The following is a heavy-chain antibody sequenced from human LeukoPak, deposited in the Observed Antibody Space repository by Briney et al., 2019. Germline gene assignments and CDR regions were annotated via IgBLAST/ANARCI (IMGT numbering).Heavy chain of an antibody. Sequence: SETLSLTCTVSGGSISSSSYYWGWIRQPPGKGLEWIGSIYYSGSTYYNPSLKSRVTISVDTSKNQFSLKLSSVTAADTAVYYCARDRGGYYGSGSYSPFGYWGQGTLVTVSS. CDR1: GGSISSSSYY. CDR2: IYYSGST. CDR3: ARDRGGYYGSGSYSPFGY. V-gene: IGHV4-39*07. J-gene: IGHJ4*02. D-gene: IGHD3-10*01.